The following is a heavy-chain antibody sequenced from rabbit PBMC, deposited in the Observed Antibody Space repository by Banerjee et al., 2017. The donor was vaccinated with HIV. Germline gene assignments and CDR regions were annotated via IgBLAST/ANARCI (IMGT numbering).Heavy chain of an antibody. Sequence: LEESGGDLVKPEGSLTLTCTASGFTLSSYWMSWVRQAPGKGLEWIGTIYVGSGGTWYASWAKGRFTISSTSSTTVTLQVTSLTAADTATYFCARGGYGDAGYYGLWGQGTLVTVS. D-gene: IGHD6-1*01. CDR2: IYVGSGGT. CDR3: ARGGYGDAGYYGL. V-gene: IGHV1S45*01. J-gene: IGHJ4*01. CDR1: GFTLSSYW.